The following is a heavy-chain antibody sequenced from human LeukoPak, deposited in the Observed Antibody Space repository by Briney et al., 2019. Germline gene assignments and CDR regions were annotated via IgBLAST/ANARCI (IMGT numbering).Heavy chain of an antibody. CDR3: ARDRATVVFT. CDR1: GFTFSSYS. J-gene: IGHJ4*02. CDR2: ISSSSSYI. D-gene: IGHD4-23*01. Sequence: GGSLRLSCAASGFTFSSYSMNWVRQAPGKGLEWVSSISSSSSYIYYADSVRGRFTISRDNAKNSLYLQMNSLRAEDTAVYYCARDRATVVFTWGQGTLVTVSS. V-gene: IGHV3-21*01.